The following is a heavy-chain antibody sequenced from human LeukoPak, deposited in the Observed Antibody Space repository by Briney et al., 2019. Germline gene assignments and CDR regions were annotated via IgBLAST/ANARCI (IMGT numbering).Heavy chain of an antibody. J-gene: IGHJ4*02. D-gene: IGHD2-15*01. Sequence: GGSLRLSCAASGFTFRTYSIHWARQAPGKGLEWVAVISYDGSNKYYADSVKGRFTISRDNSKNTLYLQMNSLRAEDTAVYYCAKDFGFLLGYCSGGSCYPDYWGQGTLVTVSS. V-gene: IGHV3-30*18. CDR1: GFTFRTYS. CDR2: ISYDGSNK. CDR3: AKDFGFLLGYCSGGSCYPDY.